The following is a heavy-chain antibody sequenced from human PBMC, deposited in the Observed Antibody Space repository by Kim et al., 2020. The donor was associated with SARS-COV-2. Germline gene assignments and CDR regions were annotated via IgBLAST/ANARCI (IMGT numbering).Heavy chain of an antibody. CDR3: ARDMEDFGSYYYGMDV. Sequence: SETLSLTCTVSGGSISSYYWSWIRQPPGKGLEWIGYIYYSGSTNYNPTLKSRVTISVDTSKNQFSLKLSSVTAADTAVYYCARDMEDFGSYYYGMDVWGPGTTVTVSS. CDR2: IYYSGST. D-gene: IGHD3-3*01. V-gene: IGHV4-59*13. J-gene: IGHJ6*02. CDR1: GGSISSYY.